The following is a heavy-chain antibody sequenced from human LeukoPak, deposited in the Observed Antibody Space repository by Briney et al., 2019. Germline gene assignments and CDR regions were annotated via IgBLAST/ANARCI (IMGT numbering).Heavy chain of an antibody. CDR2: IYYSGST. V-gene: IGHV4-59*01. CDR3: AREERYSSSWYAFDY. J-gene: IGHJ4*02. Sequence: PSETLSLTCTVSGGSISSYYWSWIRQPPGKGLEWIGYIYYSGSTNYNPSLKSRVTISVDTSKNQFSLKLSSVTAADTAVYYCAREERYSSSWYAFDYWGQGTLVTVSS. CDR1: GGSISSYY. D-gene: IGHD6-13*01.